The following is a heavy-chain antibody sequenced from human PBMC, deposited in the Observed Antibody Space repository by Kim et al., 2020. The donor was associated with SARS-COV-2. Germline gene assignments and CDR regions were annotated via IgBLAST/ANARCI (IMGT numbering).Heavy chain of an antibody. V-gene: IGHV3-23*01. J-gene: IGHJ4*02. Sequence: VKGRFTISRDNAKNTLYLQMNSLKGEDPAVYYCAKLPFLEWLTERYFDYWGQGTLVIVSS. D-gene: IGHD3-3*01. CDR3: AKLPFLEWLTERYFDY.